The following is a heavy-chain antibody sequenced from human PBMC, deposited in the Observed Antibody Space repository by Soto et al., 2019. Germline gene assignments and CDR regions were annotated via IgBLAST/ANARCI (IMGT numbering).Heavy chain of an antibody. CDR3: AKDHTYGKPGAFD. CDR1: GFNFNNYA. D-gene: IGHD3-10*01. CDR2: ISSSGGTT. Sequence: VHLLESGGGLVQPGGSLRLSCATSGFNFNNYAMSWVRQAPGERLEWVSFISSSGGTTYYADSVKGRFTISRDNSRNTVFLQMNTLGAEDTAVYYCAKDHTYGKPGAFDIGARGQWSASLQ. J-gene: IGHJ3*02. V-gene: IGHV3-23*01.